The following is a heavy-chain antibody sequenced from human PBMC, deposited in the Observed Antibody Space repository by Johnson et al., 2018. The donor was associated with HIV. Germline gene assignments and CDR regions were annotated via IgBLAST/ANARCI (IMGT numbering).Heavy chain of an antibody. D-gene: IGHD6-13*01. J-gene: IGHJ3*02. Sequence: VQLESGGGVVRPGGSLRLSCATSGFIFDDYAMGWVRQVPGKGLEWVSGINWNGGSTAYADSVKGRFTISRDNSKNTLYLQMNSLRAEDTAVYYCAKDQWSSSWTNDAFDIWGQGTMVTVSS. CDR2: INWNGGST. CDR3: AKDQWSSSWTNDAFDI. CDR1: GFIFDDYA. V-gene: IGHV3-20*04.